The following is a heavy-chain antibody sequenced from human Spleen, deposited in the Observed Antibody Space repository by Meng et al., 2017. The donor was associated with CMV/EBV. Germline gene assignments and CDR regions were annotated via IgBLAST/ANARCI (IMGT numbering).Heavy chain of an antibody. D-gene: IGHD2-2*01. CDR3: ARLTYCSNSNCYP. V-gene: IGHV1-69*05. CDR2: IIPMVETA. Sequence: ASGGTFSTYAINWVRQAPGQGLEWMGEIIPMVETATYAQKFQGRVTITTDVSTSTAYMELSSLRSADTAVYYCARLTYCSNSNCYPWGQGTLVTVSS. J-gene: IGHJ5*02. CDR1: GGTFSTYA.